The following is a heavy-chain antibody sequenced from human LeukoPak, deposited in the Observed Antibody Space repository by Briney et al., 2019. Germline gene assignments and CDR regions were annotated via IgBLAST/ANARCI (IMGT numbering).Heavy chain of an antibody. V-gene: IGHV3-11*01. J-gene: IGHJ4*02. Sequence: GGSLRLSCAASGFTFSSYAMSWIRRAPGKGLEWVSYISSSGSTIYYADSVKGRFTISRDNAKNSLYLQMNSLRAEDTAVYYCAREGDLELLRPFDYWGQGTLVTVSS. D-gene: IGHD1-26*01. CDR1: GFTFSSYA. CDR2: ISSSGSTI. CDR3: AREGDLELLRPFDY.